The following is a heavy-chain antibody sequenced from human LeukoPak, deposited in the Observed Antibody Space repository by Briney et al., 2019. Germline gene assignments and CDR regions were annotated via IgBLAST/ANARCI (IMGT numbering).Heavy chain of an antibody. Sequence: GGSLRLSCAASGFTFSRYAMRWVRQAPGKGLEWVSAISGSGGSTYYADSVKGRFTISRDNSKNTLYLQMNSLRAEDTAVYYCAKDGRWEPDVWGQGTTVTVSS. CDR2: ISGSGGST. D-gene: IGHD1-26*01. V-gene: IGHV3-23*01. J-gene: IGHJ6*02. CDR3: AKDGRWEPDV. CDR1: GFTFSRYA.